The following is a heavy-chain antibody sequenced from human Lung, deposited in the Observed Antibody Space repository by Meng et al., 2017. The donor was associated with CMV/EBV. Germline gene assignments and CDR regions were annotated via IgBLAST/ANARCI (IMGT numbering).Heavy chain of an antibody. Sequence: SXAASGFTFSSYGMHWVRQAPGKGLEWVAFIRYDGSNKYYADSVKGRFTISRDNSKNTLYLQMDSLRAEDTAVYYCAREFSSGYLYFDFWGQGTXVTVSS. CDR1: GFTFSSYG. D-gene: IGHD3-9*01. J-gene: IGHJ4*02. CDR3: AREFSSGYLYFDF. V-gene: IGHV3-30*02. CDR2: IRYDGSNK.